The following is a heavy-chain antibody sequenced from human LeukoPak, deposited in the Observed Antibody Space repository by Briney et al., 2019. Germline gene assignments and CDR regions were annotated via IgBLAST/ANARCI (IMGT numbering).Heavy chain of an antibody. CDR2: INSDATTT. D-gene: IGHD1-1*01. CDR3: ARVGTTGLD. V-gene: IGHV3-74*01. Sequence: GGSLRLSCAASGFTFSGYWMHWVRQAPGKGLVWVSRINSDATTTSYADSVKGRFTVSRDNAKNTLYLQMNSLRAEDTAMYYCARVGTTGLDWGQGTLATVSS. J-gene: IGHJ4*02. CDR1: GFTFSGYW.